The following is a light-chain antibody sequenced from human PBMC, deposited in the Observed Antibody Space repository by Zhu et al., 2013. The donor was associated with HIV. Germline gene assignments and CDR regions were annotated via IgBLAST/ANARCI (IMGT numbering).Light chain of an antibody. Sequence: EIVLTQSPGTLSLSPGQRVTLSCRTSQSVSSRSLAWYQQKAGQGPRLLIFGSSTRATGIPDRFSGSGSGTDFTLTISRLDPEDFAVYYCQQRSNWPPYTFGQGTKLEIK. CDR2: GSS. CDR3: QQRSNWPPYT. CDR1: QSVSSRS. V-gene: IGKV3D-20*02. J-gene: IGKJ2*01.